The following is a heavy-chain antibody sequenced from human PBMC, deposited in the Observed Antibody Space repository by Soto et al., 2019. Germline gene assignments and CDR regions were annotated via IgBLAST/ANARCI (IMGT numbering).Heavy chain of an antibody. CDR1: GGSMSSYY. CDR2: IHSSGSI. V-gene: IGHV4-4*07. Sequence: SETLSLTCSVSGGSMSSYYWTWIRQPAGKGLEWIGRIHSSGSINFNPTLKSQVTMSVDTSKNQFSLKLSSVTAADTAIYYWARDRLTVAGRAGFDDWGQATLVTVS. J-gene: IGHJ4*02. CDR3: ARDRLTVAGRAGFDD. D-gene: IGHD6-19*01.